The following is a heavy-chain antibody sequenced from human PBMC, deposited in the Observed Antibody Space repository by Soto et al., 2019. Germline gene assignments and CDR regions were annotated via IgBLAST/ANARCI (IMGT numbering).Heavy chain of an antibody. CDR3: TREISYSSGWGPTNWFDP. V-gene: IGHV3-49*03. Sequence: EVQLVESGGGLVQPGRSLRLSCTASGFTFGDYAMSWFRQAPGKGLEWVGFIRSKAYGGTTEYAASVKGRFTISRDDSKSIAYLQMNSLKTEDTAVYYCTREISYSSGWGPTNWFDPWGQGTLVTASS. CDR2: IRSKAYGGTT. D-gene: IGHD6-19*01. J-gene: IGHJ5*02. CDR1: GFTFGDYA.